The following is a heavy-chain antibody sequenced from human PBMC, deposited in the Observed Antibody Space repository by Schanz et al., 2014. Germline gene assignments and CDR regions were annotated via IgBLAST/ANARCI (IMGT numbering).Heavy chain of an antibody. J-gene: IGHJ4*02. CDR3: AKVRYSSGWRGDYFDE. V-gene: IGHV3-15*01. Sequence: EVQLVESGGGLVKPGGSLRLSCATSGLTFTSAWMSWVRQAPGKGLEWVGRIKGKTDGGTADYAAPMKGRFTISRDDSKNTLFLQMNSLETEDTAVYYCAKVRYSSGWRGDYFDEWGQGTLVTVAS. CDR2: IKGKTDGGTA. CDR1: GLTFTSAW. D-gene: IGHD6-25*01.